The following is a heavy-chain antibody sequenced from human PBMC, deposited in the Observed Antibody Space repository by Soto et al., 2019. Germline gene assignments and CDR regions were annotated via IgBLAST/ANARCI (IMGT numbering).Heavy chain of an antibody. CDR2: ISSSSSTI. J-gene: IGHJ3*02. V-gene: IGHV3-48*02. Sequence: EVQLVESGGGLVQPGGSLRLSCAASGFTFSSYSMNWVRQAPGKGLEWVSYISSSSSTIYYADSVRGRFTISRDNAKNSRYLQMNSLRDEDTAVYYCGGDSSGYYYPDVFDIWGQGTMVTVSS. CDR3: GGDSSGYYYPDVFDI. CDR1: GFTFSSYS. D-gene: IGHD3-22*01.